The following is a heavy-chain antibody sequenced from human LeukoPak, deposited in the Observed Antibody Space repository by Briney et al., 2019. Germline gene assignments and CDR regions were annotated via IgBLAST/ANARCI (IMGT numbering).Heavy chain of an antibody. D-gene: IGHD3-10*01. CDR2: IYYSGSS. V-gene: IGHV4-59*08. J-gene: IGHJ4*02. Sequence: SETLSLTCTVSGGSISSYYWSWIRQPPGKGLEWIGSIYYSGSSNYNPSLKSRVTISVDTSKNQFSLNLSSVTAADTAVYYCARLDYYGYYFDYWGQGTLVTVSS. CDR1: GGSISSYY. CDR3: ARLDYYGYYFDY.